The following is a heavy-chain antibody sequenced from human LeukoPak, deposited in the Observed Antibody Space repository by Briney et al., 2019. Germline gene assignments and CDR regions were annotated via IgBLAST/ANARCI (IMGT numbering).Heavy chain of an antibody. CDR3: ARRSVTTFDY. CDR1: GFTFSTYG. D-gene: IGHD4-17*01. V-gene: IGHV3-23*01. CDR2: ISGSAATT. J-gene: IGHJ4*02. Sequence: GGSLRLSCAASGFTFSTYGMTWVRQAPGKGLEWVSAISGSAATTFYADSVKGRFTISRDNSKNTLYLQMSSLRADDTAVYYCARRSVTTFDYWGQGTLVTVSS.